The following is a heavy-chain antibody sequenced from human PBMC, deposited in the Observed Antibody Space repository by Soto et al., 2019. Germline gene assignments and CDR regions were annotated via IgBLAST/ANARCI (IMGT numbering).Heavy chain of an antibody. CDR3: AHTKSDCCSEFNWFAP. J-gene: IGHJ5*01. Sequence: SGPTLVNPTQTLTLTCTFSGFSLSTSGVGVGWIRQPPGKALEWLALIYWDDDKRYSPSLKSRLTITKDTSKNQVVLTMTNMDTVDTATYYSAHTKSDCCSEFNWFAPWGQGTLVTAAS. CDR2: IYWDDDK. D-gene: IGHD2-8*01. V-gene: IGHV2-5*02. CDR1: GFSLSTSGVG.